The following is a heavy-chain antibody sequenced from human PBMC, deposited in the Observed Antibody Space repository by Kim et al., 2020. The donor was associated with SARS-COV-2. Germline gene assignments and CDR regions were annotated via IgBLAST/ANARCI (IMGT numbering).Heavy chain of an antibody. J-gene: IGHJ3*02. CDR3: SRVPGTALAFFDACD. V-gene: IGHV3-73*01. D-gene: IGHD3-3*02. CDR2: IGSKANSYST. Sequence: GGSLRLSCAASGFSFSDSAMHWVRQASGKGLEWVGRIGSKANSYSTAYAASVIGRFTISTDDSKNAAYLHMNSLKTEDTYVYYCSRVPGTALAFFDACD. CDR1: GFSFSDSA.